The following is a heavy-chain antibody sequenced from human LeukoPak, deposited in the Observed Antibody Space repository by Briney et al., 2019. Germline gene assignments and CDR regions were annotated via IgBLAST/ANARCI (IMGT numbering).Heavy chain of an antibody. CDR1: GGTFSSYA. V-gene: IGHV1-69*05. J-gene: IGHJ5*02. Sequence: SVKVSCKASGGTFSSYAISWVRQAPGQGLEWMGGIIPIFGTANYAQKFQGRVTITTDESTSTAYMELSSLRSEDTAVYYCAQTWELWFDPWGQGTLVTVSS. CDR2: IIPIFGTA. CDR3: AQTWELWFDP. D-gene: IGHD1-26*01.